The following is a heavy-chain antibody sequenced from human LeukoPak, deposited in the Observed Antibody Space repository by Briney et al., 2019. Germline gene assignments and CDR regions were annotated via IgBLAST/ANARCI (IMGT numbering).Heavy chain of an antibody. J-gene: IGHJ4*02. V-gene: IGHV3-53*01. CDR3: ARDFPRRRNIAAEGSK. CDR2: IYSGGST. Sequence: PGGSLRLSCAASGFTVSSNYMSWVRQAPGKGLEWVSVIYSGGSTYYADSVKGRFTISRDNSKNTLYLQMNSLRAEDTAVYYCARDFPRRRNIAAEGSKWGQGTLVTVSS. D-gene: IGHD6-13*01. CDR1: GFTVSSNY.